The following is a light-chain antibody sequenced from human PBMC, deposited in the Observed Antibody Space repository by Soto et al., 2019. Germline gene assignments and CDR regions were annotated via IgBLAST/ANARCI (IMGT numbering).Light chain of an antibody. J-gene: IGKJ5*01. CDR1: QSISIY. Sequence: DIQIVQSPSCLSVSVGDRVTITCRASQSISIYLNWYQLKPGKAPNLLMYGASYLKSGVPTRFSGSGSGTDFTLTISSLQPEDFAIYYCQQTYTTPEITFGQGTRLEI. V-gene: IGKV1-39*01. CDR3: QQTYTTPEIT. CDR2: GAS.